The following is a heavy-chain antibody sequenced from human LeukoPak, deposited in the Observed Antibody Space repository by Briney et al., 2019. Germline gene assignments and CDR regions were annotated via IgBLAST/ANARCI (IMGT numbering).Heavy chain of an antibody. J-gene: IGHJ4*02. Sequence: SETLSLTCTVSGYSISSGYYWGWIRQPPGKGLEWIGSIYHSGSTYYNPSLKSRVTISVDTSKNQFSLKLSSVTAADTAVYYCARDHSGSCPDYWGQGTLVTVSS. CDR3: ARDHSGSCPDY. D-gene: IGHD1-26*01. CDR1: GYSISSGYY. V-gene: IGHV4-38-2*02. CDR2: IYHSGST.